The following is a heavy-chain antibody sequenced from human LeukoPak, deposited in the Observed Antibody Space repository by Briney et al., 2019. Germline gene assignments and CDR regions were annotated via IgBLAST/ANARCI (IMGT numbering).Heavy chain of an antibody. D-gene: IGHD2-2*03. CDR3: AKPNGQCSSDRCYQSDDDFDI. V-gene: IGHV3-23*01. CDR1: GFTFSSYG. CDR2: IGGSGGYT. Sequence: PGGSLRLSCAASGFTFSSYGMSWVRQAPGKGLEWVSAIGGSGGYTYYADSVKGRFTISRDNSKNTLYLQVNSLRVEDTAVYYCAKPNGQCSSDRCYQSDDDFDIWGQGTMVTVSP. J-gene: IGHJ3*02.